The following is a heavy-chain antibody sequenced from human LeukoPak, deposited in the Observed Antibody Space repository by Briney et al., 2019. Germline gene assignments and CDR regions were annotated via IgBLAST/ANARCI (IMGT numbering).Heavy chain of an antibody. CDR3: AREKNLRRGYSYVDDAFDI. CDR2: IYYSGST. Sequence: SETLSLTCTVSGGSISSYYWSWIRQPPGKGLEWIGYIYYSGSTNYNPSLKSRVTISVDTSKNQFSLKLSSVTAADTAVYYCAREKNLRRGYSYVDDAFDIWGQGTMVTVSS. J-gene: IGHJ3*02. CDR1: GGSISSYY. V-gene: IGHV4-59*12. D-gene: IGHD5-18*01.